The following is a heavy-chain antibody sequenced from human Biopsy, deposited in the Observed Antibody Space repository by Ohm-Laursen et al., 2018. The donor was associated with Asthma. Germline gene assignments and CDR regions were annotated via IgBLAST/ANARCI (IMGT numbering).Heavy chain of an antibody. J-gene: IGHJ4*02. CDR3: ARKAGSCISRTCYSLDF. CDR2: INFVFGTT. CDR1: GGTFNTYV. V-gene: IGHV1-69*01. Sequence: SSVKVSCKSLGGTFNTYVIGWVRQAPGQGLEWIGGINFVFGTTTYPQKFQDRVTITADDSTSTVYMELSSLRSEDMAVYYCARKAGSCISRTCYSLDFWGQGTLVTVSS. D-gene: IGHD2-2*01.